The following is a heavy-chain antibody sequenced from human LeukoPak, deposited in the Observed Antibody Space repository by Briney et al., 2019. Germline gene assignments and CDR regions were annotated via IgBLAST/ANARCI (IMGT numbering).Heavy chain of an antibody. Sequence: ASVKVSCKASGYTFTSYGISWVRQAPGQGLEWMGWINPNSGGTNYAQKFQGRVTMTRDTSISTAYMELSRLRSDDTAVYYCASLGYCSSTSCYEDYWGQGTLVTVSS. CDR2: INPNSGGT. V-gene: IGHV1-2*02. CDR3: ASLGYCSSTSCYEDY. CDR1: GYTFTSYG. J-gene: IGHJ4*02. D-gene: IGHD2-2*01.